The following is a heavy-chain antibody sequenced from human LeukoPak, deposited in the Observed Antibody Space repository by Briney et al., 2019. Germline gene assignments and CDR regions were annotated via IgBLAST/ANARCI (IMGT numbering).Heavy chain of an antibody. D-gene: IGHD2-15*01. CDR1: GFTFSSYA. CDR2: ISGSGGST. CDR3: AAPGYCSGGSCYSKGMDV. Sequence: PGGSLRLSCAASGFTFSSYAMSWVRQAPGKGLEWVSAISGSGGSTYYADSVKGRFTISRDNSKNTLYLQMNSLRAEDTAVYYCAAPGYCSGGSCYSKGMDVWGQGTTVTVSS. V-gene: IGHV3-23*01. J-gene: IGHJ6*02.